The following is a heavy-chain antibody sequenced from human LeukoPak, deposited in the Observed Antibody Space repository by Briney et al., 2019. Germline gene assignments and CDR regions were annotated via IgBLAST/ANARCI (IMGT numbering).Heavy chain of an antibody. D-gene: IGHD3-10*01. V-gene: IGHV3-7*01. CDR1: GFTFSSYW. J-gene: IGHJ4*02. CDR2: IKQDGSEK. CDR3: ARDLMVRGVDYFDY. Sequence: GGSLRLSCAASGFTFSSYWMSWVRQAPGKGLEWVANIKQDGSEKYYVDSVKGRFTISRDNAKNSLYLQMNSLRAEDTAVYYCARDLMVRGVDYFDYWGQGTLVTVSS.